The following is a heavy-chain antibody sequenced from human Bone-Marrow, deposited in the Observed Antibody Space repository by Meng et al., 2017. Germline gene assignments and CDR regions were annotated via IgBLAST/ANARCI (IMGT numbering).Heavy chain of an antibody. Sequence: SVKVSCKASGGTFSSYAISWVRQAPGQGLEWMGGIIPIFGTANYAQKFQGRVTITADKSTSTAYMELSSLRSEDTAVYYCARTDEGRGATMVRGADYGMDVWGQGTTVTVSS. CDR2: IIPIFGTA. V-gene: IGHV1-69*06. CDR1: GGTFSSYA. J-gene: IGHJ6*02. D-gene: IGHD3-10*01. CDR3: ARTDEGRGATMVRGADYGMDV.